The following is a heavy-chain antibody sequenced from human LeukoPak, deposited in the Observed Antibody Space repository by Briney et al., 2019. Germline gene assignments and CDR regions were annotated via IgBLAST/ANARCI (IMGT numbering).Heavy chain of an antibody. CDR1: GGTFSSCA. Sequence: ASVKVSCKASGGTFSSCAISWVRQAPGQGLEWMGWISAYNGNTNYAQKLQGRVTMTTDTSTSTAYMELRSLRSDDTAVYYCASHKYCTSTSCYAFDIWGQGTMVTVSS. D-gene: IGHD2-2*01. V-gene: IGHV1-18*01. CDR3: ASHKYCTSTSCYAFDI. J-gene: IGHJ3*02. CDR2: ISAYNGNT.